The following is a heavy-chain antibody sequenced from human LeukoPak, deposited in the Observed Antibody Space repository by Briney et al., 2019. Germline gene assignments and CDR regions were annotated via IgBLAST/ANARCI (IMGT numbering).Heavy chain of an antibody. J-gene: IGHJ5*02. Sequence: GGSLRLSCAASGFTFSSYAMNWVRQAPGKGLEWVSAISGSGGSTYYADSVKGRFTISRDNSKDTLYLQMNSLRAEDTAVYYCAKATFQLVPEDNWFDPWGQGTLVTVSS. V-gene: IGHV3-23*01. CDR1: GFTFSSYA. CDR2: ISGSGGST. CDR3: AKATFQLVPEDNWFDP. D-gene: IGHD6-13*01.